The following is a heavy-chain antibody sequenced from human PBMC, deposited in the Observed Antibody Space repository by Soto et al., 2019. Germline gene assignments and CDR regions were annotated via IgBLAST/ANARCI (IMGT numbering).Heavy chain of an antibody. CDR1: GFTFSSYA. V-gene: IGHV3-23*01. J-gene: IGHJ6*03. Sequence: GGSLRLSCAASGFTFSSYAMSWVRQAPGKGLEWVSAISGSGDTTYYADSVKGRFTISIDNSKNTLYLQMNSLRAEDTAVYYCAKANSEGNSSCFENYYDMDVWGKGTTVTVSS. D-gene: IGHD6-6*01. CDR3: AKANSEGNSSCFENYYDMDV. CDR2: ISGSGDTT.